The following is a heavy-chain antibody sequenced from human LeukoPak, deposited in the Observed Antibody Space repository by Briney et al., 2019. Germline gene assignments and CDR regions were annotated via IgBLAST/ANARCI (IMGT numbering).Heavy chain of an antibody. J-gene: IGHJ4*02. CDR1: GGSISSGDYY. Sequence: SATLSLTCTVSGGSISSGDYYWSWIRQPPGKGLEWIGYIYYSGSTYYNPSLKSRVTISVDTTKNQFSLKLRSVTAADTAVYYCARGPTMFAYWGQGTLVTVSS. V-gene: IGHV4-30-4*01. D-gene: IGHD4/OR15-4a*01. CDR2: IYYSGST. CDR3: ARGPTMFAY.